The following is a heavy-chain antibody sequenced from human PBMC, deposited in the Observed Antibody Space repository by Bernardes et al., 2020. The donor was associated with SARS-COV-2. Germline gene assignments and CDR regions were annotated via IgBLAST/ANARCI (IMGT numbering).Heavy chain of an antibody. D-gene: IGHD3-3*01. CDR2: INPSGGST. CDR1: GYTFTSYY. Sequence: AGVKVSCKASGYTFTSYYMHWVRQAPGQGLEWMGIINPSGGSTSYAQKFQGRVTMTRDTSTSTVYMELSSLRSEDTAVYYCARDSTYYDFWSGYSTLYYYYGMDVWGQGTTVTVSS. CDR3: ARDSTYYDFWSGYSTLYYYYGMDV. V-gene: IGHV1-46*01. J-gene: IGHJ6*02.